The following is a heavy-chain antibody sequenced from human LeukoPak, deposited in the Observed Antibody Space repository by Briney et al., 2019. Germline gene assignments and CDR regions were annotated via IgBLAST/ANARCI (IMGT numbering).Heavy chain of an antibody. CDR3: AMFLAGTRHFHFYYYMDV. CDR2: IYYSGST. Sequence: SETLSLTCTVSGGSMTNSTYYWGWIRQPPGKGLEWIGSIYYSGSTYYNPSFKSRITISVDTSKNQFSLKVISVTAADTAVYYCAMFLAGTRHFHFYYYMDVWGKGTTVTISS. J-gene: IGHJ6*03. CDR1: GGSMTNSTYY. D-gene: IGHD3-9*01. V-gene: IGHV4-39*01.